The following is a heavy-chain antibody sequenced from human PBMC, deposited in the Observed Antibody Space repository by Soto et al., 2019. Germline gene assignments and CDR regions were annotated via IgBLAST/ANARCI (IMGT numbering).Heavy chain of an antibody. V-gene: IGHV3-30-3*01. CDR3: ARDSRSSSTTEQDY. CDR1: GFTFSSYA. D-gene: IGHD6-6*01. J-gene: IGHJ4*02. Sequence: QVQLVESGGGVVQPGRSLRLSCAASGFTFSSYAMHWVRQAPGKGLEWVAVISYDGSNKYYADSVKGRFTISRDNSKNTLYRQMNSLRAEDTAVYYCARDSRSSSTTEQDYWGQGTLVTVSS. CDR2: ISYDGSNK.